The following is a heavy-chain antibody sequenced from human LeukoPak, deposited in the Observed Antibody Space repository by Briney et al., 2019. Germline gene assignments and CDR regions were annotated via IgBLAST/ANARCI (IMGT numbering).Heavy chain of an antibody. CDR1: GGSISSSSYY. D-gene: IGHD1-26*01. CDR2: IYYSGST. CDR3: RVGAFRGAFDI. V-gene: IGHV4-39*07. Sequence: SETLSLTCTVSGGSISSSSYYWGWIRQPPGKGLEWIGGIYYSGSTYYNPSLKSRVTISVDTSKNQFSLKLSSVTAADTAVYYCRVGAFRGAFDIWGQGTMVTVSS. J-gene: IGHJ3*02.